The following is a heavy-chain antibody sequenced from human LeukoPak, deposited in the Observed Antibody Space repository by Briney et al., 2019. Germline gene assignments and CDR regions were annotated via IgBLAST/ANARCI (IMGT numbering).Heavy chain of an antibody. J-gene: IGHJ4*02. Sequence: SETLSLTCTVSGGSISSYYWSWIRQPAGKGLEWIGRIYTSGSTNYNPSLKSRVTMSVDTSKNQFSLKLSSVTAADTAVYYCARDGGPYCSSSSCYKFDYWGQGTLVTVSS. CDR1: GGSISSYY. D-gene: IGHD2-2*02. V-gene: IGHV4-4*07. CDR2: IYTSGST. CDR3: ARDGGPYCSSSSCYKFDY.